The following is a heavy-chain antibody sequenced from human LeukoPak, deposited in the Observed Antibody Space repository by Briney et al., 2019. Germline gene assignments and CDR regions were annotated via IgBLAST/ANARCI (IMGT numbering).Heavy chain of an antibody. CDR3: ASPRGASGYFDC. V-gene: IGHV3-21*01. Sequence: PGGSLRLSCAASAFSFRSYSMNWVRQAPGKGLEWVSSISSDSSYIYYADSVKGRFTISRDNAKNSLYLQMNSLRAEDTAVYYCASPRGASGYFDCWGQGTLVTVS. CDR1: AFSFRSYS. J-gene: IGHJ4*02. D-gene: IGHD3-22*01. CDR2: ISSDSSYI.